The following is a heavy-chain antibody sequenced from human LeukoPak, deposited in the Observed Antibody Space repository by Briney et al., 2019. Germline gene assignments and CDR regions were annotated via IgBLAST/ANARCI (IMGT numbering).Heavy chain of an antibody. J-gene: IGHJ4*02. CDR2: ISSSSSYI. D-gene: IGHD6-6*01. CDR1: GFTFVRYS. Sequence: PWGSLRLSCAASGFTFVRYSMNWVGQAPGKGMEWVSSISSSSSYIYYADSVKGRFTISRDNAKNSLYLQMNSLRAEDTAVYYCARDAGSSIAAHWGQGTLVTVSS. V-gene: IGHV3-21*01. CDR3: ARDAGSSIAAH.